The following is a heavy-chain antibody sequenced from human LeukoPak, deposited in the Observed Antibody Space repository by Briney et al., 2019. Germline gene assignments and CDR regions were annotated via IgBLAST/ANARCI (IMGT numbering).Heavy chain of an antibody. J-gene: IGHJ5*02. CDR3: ARVTTYYDFWGEYNWFDP. V-gene: IGHV4-39*07. CDR2: IYYSGST. D-gene: IGHD3-3*01. Sequence: SETLSLTCTVSGGSISSSSYYWGWIRQPPGKGLEWIVSIYYSGSTYYNPSLKSRVTISVDTSKNQFSLKLSSVTAADTAVYYCARVTTYYDFWGEYNWFDPWGQGTLVTVSS. CDR1: GGSISSSSYY.